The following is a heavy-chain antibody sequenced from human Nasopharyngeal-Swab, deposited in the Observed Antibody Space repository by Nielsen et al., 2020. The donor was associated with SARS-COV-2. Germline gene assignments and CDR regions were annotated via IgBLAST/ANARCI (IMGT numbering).Heavy chain of an antibody. CDR2: IAHDASNE. D-gene: IGHD4-17*01. CDR3: ARDAPAHYGAFY. V-gene: IGHV3-30*03. Sequence: WIRQPPGKGLEWVAFIAHDASNEYYGDSVKGRFSISRDSSKNTLYLQMDSLRGEVTAVYYCARDAPAHYGAFYWGRGTLVTVSS. J-gene: IGHJ4*02.